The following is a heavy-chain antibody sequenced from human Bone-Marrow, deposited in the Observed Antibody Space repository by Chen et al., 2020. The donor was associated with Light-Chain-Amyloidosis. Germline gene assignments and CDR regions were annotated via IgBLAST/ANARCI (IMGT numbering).Heavy chain of an antibody. J-gene: IGHJ4*02. CDR1: GGSFSAYY. D-gene: IGHD2-15*01. CDR3: ARNGHYSIDS. V-gene: IGHV4-34*01. Sequence: QVQLQQWGAGLLKPSETLSLTCAVYGGSFSAYYWSWVRQPPGKGLEWIGEVTHTGSTSYNPSVESRVTMSLDIPKNQFSLKLTSVTAADTAVYYCARNGHYSIDSWGQGTLVTVSS. CDR2: VTHTGST.